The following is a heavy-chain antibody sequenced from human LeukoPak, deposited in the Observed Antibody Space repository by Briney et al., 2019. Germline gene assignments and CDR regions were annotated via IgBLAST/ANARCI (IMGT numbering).Heavy chain of an antibody. CDR1: GYTFTGYY. J-gene: IGHJ4*02. Sequence: ASVKVSCKASGYTFTGYYMHWVRQAPGQGLEWMGWINTNTGNPTYAQGFTGRFVFSLDTSVSTAYLQISSLKAEDTAVYYCARSDYYGSGSSFDYWGQGTLVTVSS. CDR2: INTNTGNP. D-gene: IGHD3-10*01. V-gene: IGHV7-4-1*02. CDR3: ARSDYYGSGSSFDY.